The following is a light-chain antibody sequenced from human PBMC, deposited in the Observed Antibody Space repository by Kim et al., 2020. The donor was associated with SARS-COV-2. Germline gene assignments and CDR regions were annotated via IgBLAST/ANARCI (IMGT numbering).Light chain of an antibody. Sequence: DIQMTQSPSSLSASVGDRVTITCRASQNIRRYLNWYQQKPGKAPKFLIFAASSLQSGVPSRFSGSGSGTDFTLTISSMQPEDSATYFCQQSYSTPYTFGQGTKLEI. J-gene: IGKJ2*01. CDR2: AAS. V-gene: IGKV1-39*01. CDR1: QNIRRY. CDR3: QQSYSTPYT.